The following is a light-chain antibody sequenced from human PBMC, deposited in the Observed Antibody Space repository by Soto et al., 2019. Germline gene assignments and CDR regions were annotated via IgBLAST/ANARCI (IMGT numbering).Light chain of an antibody. CDR1: QSISSY. CDR3: QQSYRTPPIT. J-gene: IGKJ5*01. V-gene: IGKV1-39*01. Sequence: DIQMTQSPSSLSASVGDRVTITCRASQSISSYLNWYQQKPGKAPKLLIYAASSLQSGVPSRFSGSGSGTDFTLTISSLQPEAFATYYCQQSYRTPPITFGQGTRLEIK. CDR2: AAS.